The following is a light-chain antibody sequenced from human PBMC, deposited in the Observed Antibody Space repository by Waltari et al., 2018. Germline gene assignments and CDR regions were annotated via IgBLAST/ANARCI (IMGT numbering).Light chain of an antibody. CDR2: DNN. CDR1: SSDMRQTY. CDR3: ATWDDRLGAGA. V-gene: IGLV1-51*01. J-gene: IGLJ2*01. Sequence: QSLLTQPPSVSAAPGQKVTLSCPGISSDMRQTYLSWYQHHPGTAPKLLIHDNNERPSGIPDRFSGSKAGTSATLDITGLQTGDEGDYYCATWDDRLGAGALGGGTKLTVL.